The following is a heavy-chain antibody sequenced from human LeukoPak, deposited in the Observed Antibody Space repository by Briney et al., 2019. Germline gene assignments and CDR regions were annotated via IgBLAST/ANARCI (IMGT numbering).Heavy chain of an antibody. CDR1: GGSFSGYY. J-gene: IGHJ6*02. D-gene: IGHD6-19*01. CDR3: ARVMRGSSGWSPYYYYYGMDV. V-gene: IGHV4-34*01. Sequence: SETLSLTCAVYGGSFSGYYWSWIRQPPGKGLEWIGEINHSGSTNYNPSLKSRVTISVDTSGNQFSLKLSSVTAADTAVYYCARVMRGSSGWSPYYYYYGMDVWGQGTTVTVSS. CDR2: INHSGST.